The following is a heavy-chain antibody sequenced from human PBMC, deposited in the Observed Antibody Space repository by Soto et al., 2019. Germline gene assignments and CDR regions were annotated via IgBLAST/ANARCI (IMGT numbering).Heavy chain of an antibody. CDR2: INPNSGGT. CDR1: GYTITGYY. Sequence: ASVKVSCKASGYTITGYYMHWVRQAPGQGLEWMGWINPNSGGTNYAQKFQGWVTMTRDTSISTAYMELSRLRSDDTAVYYCARKAPMVRGRYGMDVWGQGTTVTVS. CDR3: ARKAPMVRGRYGMDV. V-gene: IGHV1-2*04. D-gene: IGHD3-10*01. J-gene: IGHJ6*02.